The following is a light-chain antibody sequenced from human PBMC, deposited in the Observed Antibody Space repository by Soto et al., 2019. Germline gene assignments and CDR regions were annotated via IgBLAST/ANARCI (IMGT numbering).Light chain of an antibody. CDR2: GAS. CDR3: QQYNNWPLLT. CDR1: QSVSSN. Sequence: EIVMTQSPATLSVSPGERATLSCRASQSVSSNLAWYQQKPGQAPRLLIYGASTRATGIPARFSGSGSGTEFTLTISRLQSEDFAVYYCQQYNNWPLLTFGQGTKLEIK. V-gene: IGKV3-15*01. J-gene: IGKJ2*01.